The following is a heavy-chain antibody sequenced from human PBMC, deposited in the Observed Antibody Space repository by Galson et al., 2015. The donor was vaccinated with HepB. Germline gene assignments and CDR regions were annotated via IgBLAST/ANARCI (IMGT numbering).Heavy chain of an antibody. CDR1: GFTFSSYA. CDR2: ISGSGST. CDR3: AKFGGHYYDSSGLDF. V-gene: IGHV3-23*01. Sequence: SLRLSCAASGFTFSSYAMSWVRQAPGKGLEWVSAISGSGSTYYADSVKGRFTISRDNSKNTLYLQMNSLRAEDTAVYYCAKFGGHYYDSSGLDFWGQGTLVTVSS. J-gene: IGHJ4*02. D-gene: IGHD3-22*01.